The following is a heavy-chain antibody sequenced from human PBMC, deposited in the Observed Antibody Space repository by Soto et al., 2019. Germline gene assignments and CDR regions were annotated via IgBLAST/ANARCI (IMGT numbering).Heavy chain of an antibody. CDR2: IYYSGST. J-gene: IGHJ5*02. Sequence: SETLSLTCAVSGGSISSGGYSWSLSRQPPGKGLEWIGYIYYSGSTYYNPSLKSRVTISVDTSKNQFSLKLSSVTAADTAVYYCARAAATMVRGNWFDPWGQGTLVTVSS. CDR3: ARAAATMVRGNWFDP. CDR1: GGSISSGGYS. D-gene: IGHD3-10*01. V-gene: IGHV4-30-2*01.